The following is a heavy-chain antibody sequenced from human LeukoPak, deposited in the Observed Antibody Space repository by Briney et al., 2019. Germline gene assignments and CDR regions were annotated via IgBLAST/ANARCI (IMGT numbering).Heavy chain of an antibody. D-gene: IGHD3-22*01. V-gene: IGHV3-15*01. CDR2: IKSKTDGGTT. CDR1: GFTFYNAW. Sequence: PGGSLGLSCEASGFTFYNAWMSWVRQAPGKGREWVGRIKSKTDGGTTDYAAPVKGRFTISRDDSKDTLFLQMNSLKTEDTAVYYCTTDLSELDSSGYYSKYFRYWGQGTLVTVSS. CDR3: TTDLSELDSSGYYSKYFRY. J-gene: IGHJ1*01.